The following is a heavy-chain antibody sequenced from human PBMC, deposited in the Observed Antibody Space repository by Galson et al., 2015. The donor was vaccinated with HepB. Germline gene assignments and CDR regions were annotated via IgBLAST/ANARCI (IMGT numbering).Heavy chain of an antibody. CDR2: IRNKAYGETT. Sequence: SLRLSCAGSGVTFGYYSLNWFRQAPGKGLEWVGFIRNKAYGETTQYAASVKGRFTISRDDSKSIAYLQMDSLKTEDTAVYFCSRGHLFGVIWGQGTLVTVSS. CDR3: SRGHLFGVI. CDR1: GVTFGYYS. V-gene: IGHV3-49*03. J-gene: IGHJ4*02. D-gene: IGHD3-10*02.